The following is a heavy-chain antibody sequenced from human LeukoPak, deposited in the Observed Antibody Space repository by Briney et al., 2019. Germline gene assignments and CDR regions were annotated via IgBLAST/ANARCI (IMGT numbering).Heavy chain of an antibody. Sequence: ASVKVSCKASGGTFSSYAISWVRQAPGQGLEWMGGIIPIFGTASYAQKFQGRVTITTDESTSTAYMELSSLRSEDTAVYYCARESGSYNTADWFDPWGQGTLVTVSS. J-gene: IGHJ5*02. D-gene: IGHD1-26*01. V-gene: IGHV1-69*05. CDR2: IIPIFGTA. CDR3: ARESGSYNTADWFDP. CDR1: GGTFSSYA.